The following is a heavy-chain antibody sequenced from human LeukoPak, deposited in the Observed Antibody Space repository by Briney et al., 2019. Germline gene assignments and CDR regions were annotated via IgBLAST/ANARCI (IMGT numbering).Heavy chain of an antibody. J-gene: IGHJ4*02. CDR1: GDSVSTYY. CDR2: IYSSMST. V-gene: IGHV4-4*07. D-gene: IGHD3-10*01. CDR3: ARWGGSGTYHLDY. Sequence: PSETLSLTCTVSGDSVSTYYWSWIRQPAGKGLEWIGRIYSSMSTNYNPSLKSRVTMSVDTSKNQFSLKLSSVTAADTAVYYCARWGGSGTYHLDYWGQGTLVTVSS.